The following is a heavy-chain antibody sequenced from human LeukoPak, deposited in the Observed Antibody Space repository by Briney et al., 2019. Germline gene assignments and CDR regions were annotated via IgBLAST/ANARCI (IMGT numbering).Heavy chain of an antibody. D-gene: IGHD3-10*01. J-gene: IGHJ6*02. Sequence: GSLRLSCAASGGTFSSYAMHWVRQAPGKGLERVGVISYDGSNKNYADSVKGRFTISRDNSKNTMYLQMNSLRAEDTAVYYCARAGYGSGSYRNNYYYYYGMDVWGQGTTVTVSS. CDR2: ISYDGSNK. CDR3: ARAGYGSGSYRNNYYYYYGMDV. CDR1: GGTFSSYA. V-gene: IGHV3-30-3*01.